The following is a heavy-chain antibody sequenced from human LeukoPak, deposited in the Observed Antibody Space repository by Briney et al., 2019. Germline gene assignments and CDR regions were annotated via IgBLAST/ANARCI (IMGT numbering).Heavy chain of an antibody. CDR3: ARDRTYAFDY. CDR2: ISSYSGNT. D-gene: IGHD1/OR15-1a*01. Sequence: ASVKVSCKASGYTFISNGISWVRQAPGQGLEWMGWISSYSGNTNYAQNLQGRVTMTTDTSTSTAYMELRSLRSDDTAVYYCARDRTYAFDYWGQGTLVTVSS. J-gene: IGHJ4*02. V-gene: IGHV1-18*04. CDR1: GYTFISNG.